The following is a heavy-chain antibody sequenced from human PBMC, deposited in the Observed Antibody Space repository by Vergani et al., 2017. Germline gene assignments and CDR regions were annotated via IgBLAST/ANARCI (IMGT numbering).Heavy chain of an antibody. Sequence: QVQLVESGGGVVQPGRSLRLPCAASGFSFKNYGMHWVRQAPGKGLEWVAVISYDGSNKYYADSVKGRFTISRDNSKNTLYLQMNRMRAEDTAVYYGAKAPGSGYGDPIFGWFDPWGQGTLVTVSS. CDR2: ISYDGSNK. CDR1: GFSFKNYG. D-gene: IGHD4-17*01. V-gene: IGHV3-30*18. CDR3: AKAPGSGYGDPIFGWFDP. J-gene: IGHJ5*02.